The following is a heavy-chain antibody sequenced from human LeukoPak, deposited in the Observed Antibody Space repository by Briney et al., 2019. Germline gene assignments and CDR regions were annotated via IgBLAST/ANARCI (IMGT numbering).Heavy chain of an antibody. D-gene: IGHD1-26*01. CDR3: TREEGATFPLDY. J-gene: IGHJ4*02. CDR2: IRSKAYGGTT. V-gene: IGHV3-49*03. Sequence: GGSLRLSCTASGFTFGDYAMSWFRQAPGKGLEWVGFIRSKAYGGTTEYAASVKGRFTISRDDSKSITYLQMNSLKTEDTAVYYCTREEGATFPLDYWGQGTLVTVSS. CDR1: GFTFGDYA.